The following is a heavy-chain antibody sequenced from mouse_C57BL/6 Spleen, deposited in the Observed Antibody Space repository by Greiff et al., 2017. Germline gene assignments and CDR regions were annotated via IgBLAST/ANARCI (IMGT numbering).Heavy chain of an antibody. CDR1: GFNIKDAY. Sequence: VQLQQSGAELVRPGASVKLSCTASGFNIKDAYMHWVKQRPEQGLEWIGWIDPENGDTEYASKFQGKATITADTSSNTAYLQLSSLTSEDTAVYYCTTPFGFAYWGQGTLVTVSA. CDR2: IDPENGDT. CDR3: TTPFGFAY. J-gene: IGHJ3*01. V-gene: IGHV14-4*01.